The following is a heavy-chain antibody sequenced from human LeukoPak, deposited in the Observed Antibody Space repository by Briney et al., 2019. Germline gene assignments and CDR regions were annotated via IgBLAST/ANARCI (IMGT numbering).Heavy chain of an antibody. J-gene: IGHJ4*02. CDR3: ARKSRRAHYFDY. CDR1: GYTFTNYD. V-gene: IGHV1-8*01. Sequence: ASVKVSCKASGYTFTNYDFNWMRQATGQGLEWMGWMNPNSGSTGYAQKFQGRVTMTRDTSISTAYMELSRLRSDDTAVYYCARKSRRAHYFDYWGQGTLVTVSS. CDR2: MNPNSGST.